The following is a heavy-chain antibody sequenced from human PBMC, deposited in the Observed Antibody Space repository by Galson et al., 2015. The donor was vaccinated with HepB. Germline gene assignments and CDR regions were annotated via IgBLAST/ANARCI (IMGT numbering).Heavy chain of an antibody. J-gene: IGHJ6*02. CDR1: GFIFNTYG. D-gene: IGHD3/OR15-3a*01. CDR2: IWNDGSKK. CDR3: TRDLYEFDYYYGMAI. Sequence: ASGFIFNTYGMHWVRQAPGKGLEWVANIWNDGSKKSYADSVKGRFTLSRDNSRNMLYLQMDSLRAEDTAVYYCTRDLYEFDYYYGMAIWGRGTPVTVSS. V-gene: IGHV3-33*01.